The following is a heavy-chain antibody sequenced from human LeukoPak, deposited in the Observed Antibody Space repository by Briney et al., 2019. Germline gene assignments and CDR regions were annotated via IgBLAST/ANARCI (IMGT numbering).Heavy chain of an antibody. CDR1: RGSISSSSYY. D-gene: IGHD6-19*01. CDR3: ARHRSSGSEIDY. V-gene: IGHV4-39*01. J-gene: IGHJ4*02. CDR2: IHYSGST. Sequence: SETLSLTCTVSRGSISSSSYYWDWIRQPPGKGLEWIGSIHYSGSTYYNPSLKSRVTISVDTSKNQFSLKLSAVTAADTAVYYCARHRSSGSEIDYWGQGTLVTVSS.